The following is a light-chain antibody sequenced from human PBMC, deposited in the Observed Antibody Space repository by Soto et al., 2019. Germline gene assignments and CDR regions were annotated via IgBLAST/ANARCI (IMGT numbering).Light chain of an antibody. V-gene: IGLV4-69*01. CDR1: SGHSTYA. Sequence: QSVLTQSPSASASLGTSVKLTCTLSSGHSTYAIAWDQQQPEKGPRYLMKLHSDGSHTKGDGIPDRFSGSSSGAERYLTISSLQSEDEADYYCQTWGTGIWVFGGGTKLTVL. J-gene: IGLJ3*02. CDR3: QTWGTGIWV. CDR2: LHSDGSH.